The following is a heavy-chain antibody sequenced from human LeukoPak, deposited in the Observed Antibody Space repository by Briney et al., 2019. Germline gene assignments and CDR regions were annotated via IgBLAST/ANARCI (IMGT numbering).Heavy chain of an antibody. CDR1: GGSFSGYY. CDR3: ARRSSNIAVASRKFDP. J-gene: IGHJ5*02. D-gene: IGHD6-19*01. CDR2: INHSGST. Sequence: SETLSLTCADYGGSFSGYYWSWIRQPPGKGLGWIGEINHSGSTNYNPSLKSRVTISVDTSKNQFSLKLSSVTAADTAVYYCARRSSNIAVASRKFDPWGQGTLVTVSS. V-gene: IGHV4-34*01.